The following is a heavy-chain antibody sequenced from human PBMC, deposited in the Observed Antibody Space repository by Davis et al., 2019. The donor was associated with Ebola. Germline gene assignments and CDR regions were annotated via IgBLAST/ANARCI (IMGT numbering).Heavy chain of an antibody. CDR1: GGSISSYY. J-gene: IGHJ4*02. Sequence: MPSETLSLTCTVSGGSISSYYWSWIRQPPGKGLEWIGYIYYSGSTNYKPSLKSRVTISVDTSKNQFSLKLSSVTAADTAVYYCAIIANWGSIDYWGQGTLVTVSS. CDR3: AIIANWGSIDY. V-gene: IGHV4-59*08. CDR2: IYYSGST. D-gene: IGHD7-27*01.